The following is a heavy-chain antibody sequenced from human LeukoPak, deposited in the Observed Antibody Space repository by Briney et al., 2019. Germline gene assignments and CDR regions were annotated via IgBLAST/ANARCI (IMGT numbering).Heavy chain of an antibody. Sequence: PSETLSLTCAVYGGSFSGYYWSWIRQPPGKGLEWIGEINHSGSTNYNPSLKSRVTISVDTSKNQFSLKLGSVTAADTAVYYCARGRFWSGYYTRGYYFDYWGQGTLVTVSS. CDR1: GGSFSGYY. D-gene: IGHD3-3*01. CDR3: ARGRFWSGYYTRGYYFDY. V-gene: IGHV4-34*01. J-gene: IGHJ4*02. CDR2: INHSGST.